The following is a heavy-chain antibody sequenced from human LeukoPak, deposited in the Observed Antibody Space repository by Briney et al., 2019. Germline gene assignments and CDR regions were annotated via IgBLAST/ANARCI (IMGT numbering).Heavy chain of an antibody. CDR2: ISYDGSNK. CDR3: AREGPYSSGWGPGAFDI. V-gene: IGHV3-30-3*01. Sequence: GGSLRLSCAASGFTFSSYAMHWVRQAPGKGLEWVAVISYDGSNKYYADSVKGRFTISRDNSKNTLYLQMNSLRAEDTAVYYCAREGPYSSGWGPGAFDIWGQGTMVTVSS. CDR1: GFTFSSYA. J-gene: IGHJ3*02. D-gene: IGHD6-19*01.